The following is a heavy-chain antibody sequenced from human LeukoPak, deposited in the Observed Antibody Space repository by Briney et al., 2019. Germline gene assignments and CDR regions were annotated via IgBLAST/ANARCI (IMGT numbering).Heavy chain of an antibody. J-gene: IGHJ5*02. CDR2: IYYSGST. CDR1: GGSISSYY. D-gene: IGHD5-18*01. V-gene: IGHV4-59*08. Sequence: RAETLSLTCTVSGGSISSYYGSWIRQPPGKGLEGIGYIYYSGSTNYNPSLKSRVTIPVDTSKNQFSLKLSSVTAADTAVYYCARGGYNYNWFDPWGQGTLVTVSS. CDR3: ARGGYNYNWFDP.